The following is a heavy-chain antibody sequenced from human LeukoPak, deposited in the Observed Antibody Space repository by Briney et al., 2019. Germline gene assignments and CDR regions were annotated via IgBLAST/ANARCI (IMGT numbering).Heavy chain of an antibody. J-gene: IGHJ6*02. Sequence: ASVKVSCKSSGYTFTGYYIHWVRQAPGQGLEWMGRINPNSGGTNYAQKFQGRVTMTRDTSISTAYMELNRLRSEDTAVYYCARALNRQLASILYYYYYGMDVWGQGTTVTVSS. D-gene: IGHD6-13*01. CDR2: INPNSGGT. V-gene: IGHV1-2*06. CDR1: GYTFTGYY. CDR3: ARALNRQLASILYYYYYGMDV.